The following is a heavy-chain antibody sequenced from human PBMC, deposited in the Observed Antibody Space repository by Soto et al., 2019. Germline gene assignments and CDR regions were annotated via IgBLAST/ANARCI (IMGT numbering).Heavy chain of an antibody. D-gene: IGHD3-22*01. CDR1: GFTFSSYW. J-gene: IGHJ3*02. CDR3: ARDSFTYYYDRRPGAFDI. V-gene: IGHV3-7*05. Sequence: GGSLRLSCAASGFTFSSYWMSWVRQAPGKGLEWVANIKQDGSEKYYVDSVKGRFTISRDNAKNSLYLQMNSLRAEDTAVYYCARDSFTYYYDRRPGAFDIWGQGTMVTVSS. CDR2: IKQDGSEK.